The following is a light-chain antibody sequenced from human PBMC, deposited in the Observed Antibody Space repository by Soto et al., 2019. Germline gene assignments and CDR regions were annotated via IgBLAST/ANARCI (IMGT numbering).Light chain of an antibody. CDR3: QQYHSYWA. J-gene: IGKJ1*01. Sequence: DIQITRSPSTLSGAVGDRVTITSRASQTISSWLAWYQQKPGKAPKLLIYKASTLKSGVPSRLSGSGSGTEFTLTIRSLQTDDFSTYYCQQYHSYWAFGQGTKVDIK. CDR1: QTISSW. V-gene: IGKV1-5*03. CDR2: KAS.